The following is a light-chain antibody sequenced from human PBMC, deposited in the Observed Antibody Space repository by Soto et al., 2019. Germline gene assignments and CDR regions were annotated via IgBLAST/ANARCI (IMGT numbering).Light chain of an antibody. CDR1: SSNIGSNT. J-gene: IGLJ2*01. Sequence: QSVLTQPPSASGTPGQRVTISCSGSSSNIGSNTVNWYQQLPGTAPKLLIYSNNQRPTGVPDRFSGSKSGTSAPLAISGLQSEDEADYYCAAWDDSLNVVFGGVTKLTVL. CDR3: AAWDDSLNVV. V-gene: IGLV1-44*01. CDR2: SNN.